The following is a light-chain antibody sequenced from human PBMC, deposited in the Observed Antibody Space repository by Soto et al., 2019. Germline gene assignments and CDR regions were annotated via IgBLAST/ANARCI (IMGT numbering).Light chain of an antibody. J-gene: IGKJ2*01. CDR2: GAS. CDR1: KSVSSSY. Sequence: EIVLTQSPGTLSLSPGERATLSSGASKSVSSSYLAWYQQKPGQAPRLLIYGASSRATGIPDRFSGSGSGTDFTLTISILEPEEFAVYYCQQYGSSPRYTFGQGTKLEIK. V-gene: IGKV3-20*01. CDR3: QQYGSSPRYT.